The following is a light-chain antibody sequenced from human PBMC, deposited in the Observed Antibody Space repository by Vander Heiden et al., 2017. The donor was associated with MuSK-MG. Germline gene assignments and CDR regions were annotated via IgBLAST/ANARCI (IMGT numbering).Light chain of an antibody. CDR3: QQRSTWLT. J-gene: IGKJ4*01. CDR2: DAS. V-gene: IGKV3-11*01. CDR1: LSIGSN. Sequence: VVLTQSPATLSLSPGERATLSCRASLSIGSNLDWYQQKPGQAPRLLIYDASKRANGIPGRFSGSGSGTDFTLTSSSLESDDFAVYYWQQRSTWLTFGGGTKVEIK.